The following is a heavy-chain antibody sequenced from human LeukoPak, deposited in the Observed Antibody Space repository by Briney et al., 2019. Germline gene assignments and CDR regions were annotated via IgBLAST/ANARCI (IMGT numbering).Heavy chain of an antibody. J-gene: IGHJ4*02. V-gene: IGHV3-30*02. D-gene: IGHD3-10*01. CDR3: AKDYYGSGSYHTGPTDY. CDR1: GFTFSSYG. Sequence: PGGSLRLSCAASGFTFSSYGMHWVRQAPGKGLEWVAFIRYDGSNKYYADSVKGRFTISRDNSKNTLYLQMNSLRAEDTAVYYCAKDYYGSGSYHTGPTDYWGQGTLVTVSS. CDR2: IRYDGSNK.